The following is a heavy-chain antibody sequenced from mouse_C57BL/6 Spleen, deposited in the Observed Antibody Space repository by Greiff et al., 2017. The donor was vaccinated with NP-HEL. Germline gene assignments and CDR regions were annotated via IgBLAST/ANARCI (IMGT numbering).Heavy chain of an antibody. D-gene: IGHD2-4*01. CDR3: ARDPGGLGAMDY. CDR1: GYSITSGYY. V-gene: IGHV3-6*01. J-gene: IGHJ4*01. CDR2: ISYDGSN. Sequence: VQLQQSGPGLVKPSQSLSLTCSVTGYSITSGYYWNWIRQFPGNKLEWMGYISYDGSNNYNPSLKNRISITRDTSKNQFFLKLNSVTTEDTATYYCARDPGGLGAMDYWGQGTSVTVSS.